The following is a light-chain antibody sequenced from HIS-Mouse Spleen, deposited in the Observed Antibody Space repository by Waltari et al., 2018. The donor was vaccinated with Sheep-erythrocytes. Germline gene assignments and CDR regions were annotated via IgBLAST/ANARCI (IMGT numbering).Light chain of an antibody. V-gene: IGLV2-11*01. CDR2: DFS. J-gene: IGLJ3*02. CDR3: CSYAGSYTWV. Sequence: QSALTQPRSVSGSPGQSVTISCTGTSSDVGGYNYVSWYQQHPGKAPKRLIYDFSKRPSGVPDRVSDSKSGNTASLTISGLQAEDEADYYCCSYAGSYTWVFGGGTKLTVL. CDR1: SSDVGGYNY.